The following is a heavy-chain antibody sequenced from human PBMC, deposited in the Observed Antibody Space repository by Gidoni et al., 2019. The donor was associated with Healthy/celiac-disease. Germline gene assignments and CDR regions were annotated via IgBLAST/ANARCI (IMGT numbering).Heavy chain of an antibody. CDR3: AITRRDGYNYYGYFDY. J-gene: IGHJ4*02. Sequence: EVQLVESGGGLVQPGGSLRLSCAASGFTFSSYWMHWVRQAPGKGLVWVSRINSDGSSTSYADSVKGRFTISRDNAKNTLYLQMNSLRAEDTAVYYCAITRRDGYNYYGYFDYWGQGTLVTVSS. CDR2: INSDGSST. D-gene: IGHD5-12*01. V-gene: IGHV3-74*01. CDR1: GFTFSSYW.